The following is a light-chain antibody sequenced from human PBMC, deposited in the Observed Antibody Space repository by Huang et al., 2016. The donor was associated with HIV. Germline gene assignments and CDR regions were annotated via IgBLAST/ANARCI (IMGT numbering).Light chain of an antibody. CDR3: MQALQNFT. CDR2: LTS. J-gene: IGKJ4*01. CDR1: QSLVYYDGYPY. V-gene: IGKV2-28*01. Sequence: DIVMTQSPLSLTVTPGESASISCRSSQSLVYYDGYPYLDWYVQKPGQSPQVLIYLTSSRAPWVPDRFSGSGSGTNFTLEINRVEVEDVGIYYCMQALQNFTFGGGTKLEIK.